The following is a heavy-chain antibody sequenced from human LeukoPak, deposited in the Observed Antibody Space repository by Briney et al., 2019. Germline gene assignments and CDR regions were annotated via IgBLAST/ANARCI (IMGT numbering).Heavy chain of an antibody. V-gene: IGHV3-23*01. D-gene: IGHD6-19*01. J-gene: IGHJ4*02. Sequence: PGGSLRLSCTASGFTFSSHSMSWLRQAPGKGLEWVSVISGSGDSSYYADSVKGRFTISRDNAKNSLYLQMNSLRAEDTAVYYCARGPYSSGSSADYWGQGTLVTVSS. CDR1: GFTFSSHS. CDR3: ARGPYSSGSSADY. CDR2: ISGSGDSS.